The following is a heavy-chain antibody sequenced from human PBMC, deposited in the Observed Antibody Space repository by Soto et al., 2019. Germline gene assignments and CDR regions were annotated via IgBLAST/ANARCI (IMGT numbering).Heavy chain of an antibody. CDR2: IYYSGST. V-gene: IGHV4-59*01. CDR3: ARDAHLGSGPYYYYYYYMDV. J-gene: IGHJ6*03. CDR1: GGSISSYY. Sequence: SETLSLTCTVSGGSISSYYWSWIRQPPGKGLEWIGYIYYSGSTNYNPSLKSRVTISVDTSKNQFSLKLSSVTAADTAVYYCARDAHLGSGPYYYYYYYMDVWGKGTTVTVSS. D-gene: IGHD3-10*01.